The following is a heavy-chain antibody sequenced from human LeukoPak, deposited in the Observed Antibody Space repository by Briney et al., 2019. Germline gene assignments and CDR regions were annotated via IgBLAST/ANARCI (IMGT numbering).Heavy chain of an antibody. CDR2: IRSKANSYAT. V-gene: IGHV3-73*01. Sequence: GGSLKLSCAASGFTFSGSAMHWARQASGKGLEWVGRIRSKANSYATAYAASVKGRFTISRDNSKNTAYLQMNSLKTEDTAVYYCTRRDYDYWGQGTLVTVSS. CDR3: TRRDYDY. J-gene: IGHJ4*02. CDR1: GFTFSGSA. D-gene: IGHD3-16*01.